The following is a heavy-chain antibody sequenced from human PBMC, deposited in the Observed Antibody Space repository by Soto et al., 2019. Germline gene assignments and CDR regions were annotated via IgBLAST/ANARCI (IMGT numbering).Heavy chain of an antibody. V-gene: IGHV1-69*13. CDR1: RVAFSKFI. CDR2: IIPIFGTA. D-gene: IGHD6-19*01. Sequence: SVKVSCKASRVAFSKFIVTWVRQAPGLGLEWAGGIIPIFGTANYAQKFQGRVTITADESTSTSYMEVNNLRSEDTAVYYCAKVRYSSPMGYYYGMDVWGQGTTVTASS. J-gene: IGHJ6*02. CDR3: AKVRYSSPMGYYYGMDV.